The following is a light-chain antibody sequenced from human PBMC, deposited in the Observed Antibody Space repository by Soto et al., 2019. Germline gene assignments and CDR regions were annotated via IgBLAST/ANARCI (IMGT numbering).Light chain of an antibody. CDR2: RND. J-gene: IGLJ3*02. CDR1: ISNLGSNF. Sequence: QSVLTQPPSASGTPGQRVTISCSGSISNLGSNFVFWYQQLPGAAPKLLISRNDQRPSGVPDRFSGSKSGTSASLAISGFRSEDEADYHCAAWDDSLRGVVFGGGTKLTVL. V-gene: IGLV1-47*01. CDR3: AAWDDSLRGVV.